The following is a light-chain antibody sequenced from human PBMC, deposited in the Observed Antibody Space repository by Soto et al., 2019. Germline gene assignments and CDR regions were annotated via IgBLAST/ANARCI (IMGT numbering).Light chain of an antibody. CDR3: QHRSNWSRT. Sequence: EILVTKSPGALPVSPGERATLSCRASRSVSGNYLAWYQQKPGQAPRLLIYDVSNRATDIPARFSGSGSGTEFTLTISSLEPEDLAVYFCQHRSNWSRTFGQGTKVDIK. V-gene: IGKV3D-20*02. J-gene: IGKJ1*01. CDR2: DVS. CDR1: RSVSGNY.